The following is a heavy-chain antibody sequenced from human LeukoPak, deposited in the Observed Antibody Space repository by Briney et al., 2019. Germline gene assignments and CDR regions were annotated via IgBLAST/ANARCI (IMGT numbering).Heavy chain of an antibody. CDR1: GYTFTGYY. V-gene: IGHV1-2*02. Sequence: GASVKVSCXAPGYTFTGYYMHLVRQAPGQGLEWMAWINPNSGDTKYVQKLQGRVTMTRDTSISTAYMELRRLRSDDTAVYYCARELLDRRGGVYAFDIWGQGTMVTVSS. CDR2: INPNSGDT. CDR3: ARELLDRRGGVYAFDI. D-gene: IGHD3-3*01. J-gene: IGHJ3*02.